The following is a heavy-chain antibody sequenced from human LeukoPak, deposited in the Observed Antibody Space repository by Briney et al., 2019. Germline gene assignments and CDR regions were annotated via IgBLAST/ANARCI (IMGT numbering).Heavy chain of an antibody. V-gene: IGHV3-21*01. D-gene: IGHD2-2*01. J-gene: IGHJ5*02. CDR1: GFTLSNYD. CDR2: ISTSSRYI. Sequence: GGSLRLSCAACGFTLSNYDMNWVRQAPGKGLECVSSISTSSRYIYYKDSVRGRFTISRDDAKNSLYLEMNSLRAEDTAVYYCARADCSSSTCYLRRSWFDPWGQGTLVTVSS. CDR3: ARADCSSSTCYLRRSWFDP.